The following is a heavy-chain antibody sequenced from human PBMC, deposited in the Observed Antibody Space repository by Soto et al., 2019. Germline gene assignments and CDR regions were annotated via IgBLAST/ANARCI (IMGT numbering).Heavy chain of an antibody. J-gene: IGHJ6*02. D-gene: IGHD1-26*01. CDR3: STDIGIYVLDI. CDR1: RFSFTNAW. V-gene: IGHV3-15*01. Sequence: EVQLVESGGGFVQPGGSLRLSCVASRFSFTNAWMSWVRQAPGKGPEWVGRIKSKTDGGTADYAAPVKGRFTISRDDSQNTLYVHMDSLKTEDTALYHCSTDIGIYVLDIWGQGTTVTVSS. CDR2: IKSKTDGGTA.